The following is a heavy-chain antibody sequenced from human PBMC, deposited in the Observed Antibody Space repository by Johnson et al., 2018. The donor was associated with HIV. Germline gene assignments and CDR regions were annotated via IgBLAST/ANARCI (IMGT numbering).Heavy chain of an antibody. V-gene: IGHV3-30*18. J-gene: IGHJ3*02. CDR1: GFTFSSYG. CDR3: ENGGSYSAADDAFDI. D-gene: IGHD1-26*01. CDR2: ISYDGSNK. Sequence: QVQLVESGGGVVQPGRSLRLSCAASGFTFSSYGMHWVRQAPGNGLEWVAVISYDGSNKYYADSVKGRFTISRDNSKNTLYLQMNSLRAEDTAVYYCENGGSYSAADDAFDIWGQGTMVTVSS.